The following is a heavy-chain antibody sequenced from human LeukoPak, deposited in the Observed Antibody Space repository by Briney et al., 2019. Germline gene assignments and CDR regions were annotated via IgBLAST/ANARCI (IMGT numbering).Heavy chain of an antibody. J-gene: IGHJ5*02. V-gene: IGHV3-21*01. Sequence: PGGSLRLSCAASGFTFSSYSMNWVRQAPGKGLEWVSSISSSSSYIYYADSVKGRFTISRDNAKNSLYLQMNSLRAEDTAVYYCARPRGIAAAGGFDPWGQGTLVTVSS. D-gene: IGHD6-13*01. CDR1: GFTFSSYS. CDR2: ISSSSSYI. CDR3: ARPRGIAAAGGFDP.